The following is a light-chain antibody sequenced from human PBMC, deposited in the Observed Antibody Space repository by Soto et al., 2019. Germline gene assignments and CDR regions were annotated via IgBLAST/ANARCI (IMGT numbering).Light chain of an antibody. CDR2: DVS. CDR3: SSYTSSSTYVV. CDR1: SSDVGGYNY. V-gene: IGLV2-14*01. Sequence: QSALTQPASVSGSPGQSITISCTGTSSDVGGYNYVSWYQQHPGKAPILMIYDVSNRPSGVSNRFSGYKSGNTASLTISGLQAEDEADYYCSSYTSSSTYVVFGGGTQLTVL. J-gene: IGLJ2*01.